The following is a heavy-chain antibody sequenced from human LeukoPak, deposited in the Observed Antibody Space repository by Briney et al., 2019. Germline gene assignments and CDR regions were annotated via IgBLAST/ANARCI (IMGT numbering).Heavy chain of an antibody. D-gene: IGHD5-12*01. Sequence: GGSLRLSCEASGFTFSVNYMSWIRQAPGKGLEWISYISNTGSYINYPDSVRGRFTISRGNAKNSLYLQMNSLRGEDTAVYYCARDTLGEGDDSDYAVYYFDYWGQGTLVTVSS. CDR2: ISNTGSYI. J-gene: IGHJ4*02. CDR3: ARDTLGEGDDSDYAVYYFDY. V-gene: IGHV3-11*06. CDR1: GFTFSVNY.